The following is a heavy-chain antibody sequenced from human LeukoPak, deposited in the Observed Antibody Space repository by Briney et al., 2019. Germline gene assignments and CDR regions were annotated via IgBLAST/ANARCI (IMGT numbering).Heavy chain of an antibody. J-gene: IGHJ4*02. Sequence: ASVKVSCKASGGTFSSYAISWVRQAPGQGLEWMGGIIPTFGTANYAQKFQGRVTITADESTSTAYMELSSLRSEDTAVYYCARDNLGYSGYDYFDYWGQGTLVTVSS. CDR1: GGTFSSYA. D-gene: IGHD5-12*01. CDR2: IIPTFGTA. V-gene: IGHV1-69*13. CDR3: ARDNLGYSGYDYFDY.